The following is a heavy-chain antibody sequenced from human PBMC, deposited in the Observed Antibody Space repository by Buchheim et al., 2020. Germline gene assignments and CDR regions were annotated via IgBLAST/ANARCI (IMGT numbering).Heavy chain of an antibody. V-gene: IGHV1-2*04. D-gene: IGHD3-10*01. CDR2: INPNSGDT. CDR1: GYPFTGYY. J-gene: IGHJ4*02. Sequence: QVQLVQSGAEVKNPGASVKVSCKASGYPFTGYYIHWVRQAPGQGLEWMGWINPNSGDTNYAPKFQAWVTMTRDTSIDTAFMELNRLTSDDTAVYYCARDGTYGSGTYSARHFDYWGQGTL. CDR3: ARDGTYGSGTYSARHFDY.